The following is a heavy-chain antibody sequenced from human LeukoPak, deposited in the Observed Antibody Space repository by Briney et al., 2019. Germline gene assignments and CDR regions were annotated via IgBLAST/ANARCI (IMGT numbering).Heavy chain of an antibody. Sequence: ASVKVSCKASGYTFTSYDTNWVRQATGQGLEWMGWMNPNSGNTGYAQKFQGRVTITRNTSISTAYMELSSLRSEDTAVYYCARGEIRDFWSGYRFDCWGQGTLVTVSS. CDR2: MNPNSGNT. CDR3: ARGEIRDFWSGYRFDC. J-gene: IGHJ4*02. CDR1: GYTFTSYD. D-gene: IGHD3-3*01. V-gene: IGHV1-8*03.